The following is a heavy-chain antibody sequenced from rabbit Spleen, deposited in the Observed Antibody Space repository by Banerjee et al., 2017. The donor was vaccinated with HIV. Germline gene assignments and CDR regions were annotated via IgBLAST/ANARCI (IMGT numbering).Heavy chain of an antibody. J-gene: IGHJ4*01. CDR1: GFSFSDRDV. V-gene: IGHV1S45*01. CDR2: INTATGKA. CDR3: ARDDHGGGLFYFDL. Sequence: QEQLEESGGGLVKPEGSLTLTCKASGFSFSDRDVMCWVRQAPGKGLEWIACINTATGKAVYASWAKGRFTISKASTTVTLQMTSLTAADMATYFCARDDHGGGLFYFDLWGPGTLVTVS. D-gene: IGHD2-1*01.